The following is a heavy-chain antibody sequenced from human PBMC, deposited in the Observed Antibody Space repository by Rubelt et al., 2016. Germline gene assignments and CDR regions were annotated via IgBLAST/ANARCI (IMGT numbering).Heavy chain of an antibody. CDR3: AGDHRMLPQYYFDY. D-gene: IGHD1-14*01. CDR1: GFTFSSYA. J-gene: IGHJ4*02. CDR2: ISYDGSNK. V-gene: IGHV3-30*04. Sequence: QVQLVESGGGVVQPGRSLRLSCAASGFTFSSYAMHWVRQAPGKGLEWVAVISYDGSNKYYADSVNGRFTIARDNSKNTLYLQMNSLRAEDTAVYYCAGDHRMLPQYYFDYWGQGTLVTVSS.